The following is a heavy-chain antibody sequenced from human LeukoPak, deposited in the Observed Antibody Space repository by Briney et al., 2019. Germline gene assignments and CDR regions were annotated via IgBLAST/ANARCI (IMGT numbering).Heavy chain of an antibody. CDR2: ISYDGGNK. CDR1: GFTFSNYA. Sequence: GGSLRLSCAASGFTFSNYAMHWVRQAPGQGLEWVAVISYDGGNKYYTDSVKGRFTISGDSSKNTLYLQMNSLRAEDTAVYYCAKDIGPMTTVDSDWFDPWGQGTLVTVSS. J-gene: IGHJ5*02. CDR3: AKDIGPMTTVDSDWFDP. V-gene: IGHV3-30*04. D-gene: IGHD4-23*01.